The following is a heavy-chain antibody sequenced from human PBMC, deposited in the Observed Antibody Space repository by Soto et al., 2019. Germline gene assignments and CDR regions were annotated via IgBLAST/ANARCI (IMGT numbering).Heavy chain of an antibody. CDR3: ARELNTESSAYYSFVF. D-gene: IGHD3-22*01. J-gene: IGHJ4*02. Sequence: GASVKVSCKTSGYIFTAYGLAWLRQAPGQRPEWMGWVSTNDDRTNYAQKFQGRVTMTTDRSTTTTSMELRSLRPDDTAVYYCARELNTESSAYYSFVFWGQGTLVTVSS. CDR2: VSTNDDRT. V-gene: IGHV1-18*01. CDR1: GYIFTAYG.